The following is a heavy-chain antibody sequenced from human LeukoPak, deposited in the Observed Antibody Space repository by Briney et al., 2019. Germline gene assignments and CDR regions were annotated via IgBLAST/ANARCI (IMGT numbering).Heavy chain of an antibody. CDR1: GFTFSSYA. J-gene: IGHJ4*02. CDR2: ISYDGSNK. Sequence: PGRSLRLSCAASGFTFSSYAMHWVRQAPGKGLEWVAVISYDGSNKYYAYSVNRRFTISRDNSKNTLSLQMNTLSAEDTAVYYCARDSLRGYSGYDQGGYFDYWGQGTLVTVSS. V-gene: IGHV3-30*04. D-gene: IGHD5-12*01. CDR3: ARDSLRGYSGYDQGGYFDY.